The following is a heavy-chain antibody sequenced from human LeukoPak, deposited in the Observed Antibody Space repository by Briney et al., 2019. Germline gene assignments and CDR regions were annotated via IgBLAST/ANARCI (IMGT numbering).Heavy chain of an antibody. D-gene: IGHD3-16*02. CDR1: GGSISSSSYY. Sequence: PSETLSLTCTVSGGSISSSSYYWGWIRQPPGKGLEWIGSIYYSGCTYYNPSLKSRVTISVDTSKNQFSLKLSSVTAADTAVYYCARHPDDYVWGSYRPNWFDPWGQGTLVTVSS. J-gene: IGHJ5*02. CDR3: ARHPDDYVWGSYRPNWFDP. CDR2: IYYSGCT. V-gene: IGHV4-39*01.